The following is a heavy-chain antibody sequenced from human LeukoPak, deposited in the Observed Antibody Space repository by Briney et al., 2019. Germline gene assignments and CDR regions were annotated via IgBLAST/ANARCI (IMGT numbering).Heavy chain of an antibody. CDR3: ARETYSSRYNWVDP. CDR1: GGSINSYY. CDR2: IYTSGIT. V-gene: IGHV4-4*07. Sequence: SETLSLTCTVSGGSINSYYWSWIRQPAGKGLEWIGHIYTSGITKHNPSLKGRVTMSVDTSKNQFSLKVSSVTAADAAVYYCARETYSSRYNWVDPWGQGTLVTVSS. D-gene: IGHD6-19*01. J-gene: IGHJ5*02.